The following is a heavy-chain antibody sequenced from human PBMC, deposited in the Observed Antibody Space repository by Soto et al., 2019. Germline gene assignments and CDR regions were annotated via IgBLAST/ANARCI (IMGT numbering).Heavy chain of an antibody. CDR1: GFSLSTSGMC. Sequence: SGPTLVNPTQTLTLTCTFSGFSLSTSGMCVSWIRQPPGKALEWLARIDWDDDKYYSTSLKTRLTISKDTSKNQVVLTMTNMDPVDTATYYCARTQTYYDILTGYLEGYGMDVWGQGTTVTVSS. V-gene: IGHV2-70*11. CDR2: IDWDDDK. CDR3: ARTQTYYDILTGYLEGYGMDV. J-gene: IGHJ6*02. D-gene: IGHD3-9*01.